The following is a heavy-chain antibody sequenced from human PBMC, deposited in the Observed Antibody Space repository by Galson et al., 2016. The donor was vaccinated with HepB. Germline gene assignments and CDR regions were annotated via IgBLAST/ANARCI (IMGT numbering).Heavy chain of an antibody. Sequence: SVKVSCKASGYTFTTYAMYWVRQAPGQRLEWMGWINAANGDTKYSQKLQGRGTITWDTSANTAYMELSSLRSEDTAVYYCARGHIVATVDYYYGLDVWGQGTTVTVS. CDR1: GYTFTTYA. CDR3: ARGHIVATVDYYYGLDV. J-gene: IGHJ6*02. CDR2: INAANGDT. D-gene: IGHD5-12*01. V-gene: IGHV1-3*01.